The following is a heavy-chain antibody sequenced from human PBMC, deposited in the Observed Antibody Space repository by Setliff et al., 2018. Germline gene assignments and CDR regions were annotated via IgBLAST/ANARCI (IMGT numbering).Heavy chain of an antibody. CDR2: VYHSGTA. D-gene: IGHD1-1*01. CDR1: GGPFSGAS. CDR3: AKGGTYRYFDF. Sequence: PSETLSLTCTVSGGPFSGASIWSWIRQPPGEGLEFIGYVYHSGTAKYDPSLESRAIMSVDASKNEISLKLESVTDADTAVYYCAKGGTYRYFDFWGQGALVTVSS. V-gene: IGHV4-59*01. J-gene: IGHJ4*02.